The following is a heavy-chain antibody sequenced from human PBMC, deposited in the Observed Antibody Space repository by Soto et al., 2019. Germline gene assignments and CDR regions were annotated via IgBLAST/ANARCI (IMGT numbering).Heavy chain of an antibody. CDR1: GYTLSRYY. V-gene: IGHV1-46*01. CDR2: INPSGGST. CDR3: ARVWSPSFYGMDV. D-gene: IGHD2-8*02. J-gene: IGHJ6*02. Sequence: PVKVAWTASGYTLSRYYIHWVRNTHGQGLEWMGIINPSGGSTSYAQKFQGRVTMTRDTSTSTVYMELSSLRSEDTAVYYCARVWSPSFYGMDVWGHGTAVTVSS.